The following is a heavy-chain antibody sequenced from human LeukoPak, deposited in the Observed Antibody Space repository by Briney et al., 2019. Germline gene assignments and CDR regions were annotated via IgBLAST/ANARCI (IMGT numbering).Heavy chain of an antibody. Sequence: SETLSLTCAAYGGSFSGYYWSWIRQPPGKGLEWIGEINHSGSTNYNPSLKSRVTISVDTSKNQFSLKLSSVTAADTAVYYCARRGDYYYYMDVWGKGTTVTVSS. CDR2: INHSGST. CDR1: GGSFSGYY. D-gene: IGHD3-10*01. V-gene: IGHV4-34*01. J-gene: IGHJ6*03. CDR3: ARRGDYYYYMDV.